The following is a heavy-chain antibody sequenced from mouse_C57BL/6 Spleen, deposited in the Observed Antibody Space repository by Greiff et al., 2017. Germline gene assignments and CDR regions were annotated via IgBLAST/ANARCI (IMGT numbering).Heavy chain of an antibody. CDR1: GYTFTSYW. CDR3: ARSETAQAPWFAY. V-gene: IGHV1-53*01. CDR2: INPSNGGT. Sequence: QVQLQQPGTELVKPGASVKLSCKASGYTFTSYWMHWVKQRPGQGLEWIGNINPSNGGTNYNEKFKSKATLTVDKSSSTAYMQLSSLTSEDSAVYDCARSETAQAPWFAYWGQGTLVTVSA. D-gene: IGHD3-2*02. J-gene: IGHJ3*01.